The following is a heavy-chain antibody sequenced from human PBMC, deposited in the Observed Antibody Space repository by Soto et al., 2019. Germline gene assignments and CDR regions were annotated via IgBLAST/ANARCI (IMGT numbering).Heavy chain of an antibody. D-gene: IGHD6-6*01. CDR3: ERDQADRSSSYGAFDI. CDR1: GYTFTSYG. CDR2: ISAYSGNT. V-gene: IGHV1-18*04. Sequence: QVQLVQYGAEVNKPGASVKVSCKASGYTFTSYGISWVRQAPGKGLECMGWISAYSGNTNFAQKLQRRVTMTTDTYARTDHMELRSLRSDDTAEYYCERDQADRSSSYGAFDIWGQGTMVTVSS. J-gene: IGHJ3*02.